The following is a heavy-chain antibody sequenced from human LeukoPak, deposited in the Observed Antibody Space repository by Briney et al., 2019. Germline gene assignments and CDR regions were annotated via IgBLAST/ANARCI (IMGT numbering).Heavy chain of an antibody. Sequence: ASVKVSCKASGYTFTSYGISWVRQAPGQGLEWMGWISAYNGNTNYAQKLQGRVTMTRDTSTSTVYMELSSLRSEDTAVYYCARGLLELLDFDYWGQGTLVTVSS. D-gene: IGHD1-7*01. CDR1: GYTFTSYG. J-gene: IGHJ4*02. CDR2: ISAYNGNT. CDR3: ARGLLELLDFDY. V-gene: IGHV1-18*01.